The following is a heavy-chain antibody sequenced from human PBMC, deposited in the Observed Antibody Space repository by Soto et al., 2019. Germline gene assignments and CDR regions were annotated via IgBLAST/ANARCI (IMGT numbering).Heavy chain of an antibody. Sequence: GGSLRLSCAASGFTFSIYGMHWVRQAPGKGLEWVAVISYDGYNKYYADSVKGRFTISRDNSNNTLYLQMNSLRAEDTAAYYCAKEFGPMETWGQGTQVTVSS. CDR3: AKEFGPMET. J-gene: IGHJ5*02. CDR1: GFTFSIYG. V-gene: IGHV3-30*18. D-gene: IGHD3-10*01. CDR2: ISYDGYNK.